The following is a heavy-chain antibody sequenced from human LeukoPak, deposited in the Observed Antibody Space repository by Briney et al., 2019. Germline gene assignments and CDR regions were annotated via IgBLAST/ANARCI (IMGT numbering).Heavy chain of an antibody. CDR1: GFTFSSYA. Sequence: GGSLRLSCAASGFTFSSYAMHWVRQAPGKGLEWGAVISYDGSNKYYADSVKGRFTISRDTSKNTLYLQMNSLRAEDTAVYYCARAIQYYYDSSGLRTDAFDIWGQGTMVTVSS. J-gene: IGHJ3*02. CDR2: ISYDGSNK. CDR3: ARAIQYYYDSSGLRTDAFDI. D-gene: IGHD3-22*01. V-gene: IGHV3-30*04.